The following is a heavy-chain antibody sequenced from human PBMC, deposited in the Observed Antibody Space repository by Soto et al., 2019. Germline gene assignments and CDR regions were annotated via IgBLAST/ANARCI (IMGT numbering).Heavy chain of an antibody. CDR3: ARGQVVAAQH. Sequence: TSETPSLTCAVSGGSISSGGYSWSWIRQPPGKGLEWIGYIYHSGSTYYNPSLKSRVTISVDRSKNQFSLKLSSVTAADTAVYYCARGQVVAAQHWGQGTLVTVSS. CDR1: GGSISSGGYS. J-gene: IGHJ4*02. V-gene: IGHV4-30-2*01. CDR2: IYHSGST. D-gene: IGHD2-15*01.